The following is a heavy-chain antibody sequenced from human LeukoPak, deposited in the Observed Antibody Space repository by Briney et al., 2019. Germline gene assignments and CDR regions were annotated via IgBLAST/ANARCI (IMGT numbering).Heavy chain of an antibody. CDR1: GGSISSSSYY. V-gene: IGHV4-39*01. CDR3: AASSPGDAFDI. CDR2: IYYSGST. Sequence: SETLSLTCTVSGGSISSSSYYWGWIRQPPGKGLEWIGSIYYSGSTYYNPSLKGRVTISVDASKNQFSLKLSSVTAVDTAVYYCAASSPGDAFDIWGQGTMVTVAS. J-gene: IGHJ3*02.